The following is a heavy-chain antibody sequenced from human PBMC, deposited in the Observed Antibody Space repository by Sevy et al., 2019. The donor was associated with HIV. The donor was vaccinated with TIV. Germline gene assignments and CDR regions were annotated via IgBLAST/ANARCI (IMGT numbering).Heavy chain of an antibody. V-gene: IGHV1-2*02. CDR1: GYTFTGYY. J-gene: IGHJ6*02. CDR2: INPNSGGT. Sequence: ASVKVSCKASGYTFTGYYMHWVRQAPGQGLEWMGWINPNSGGTNYAQKFQGRVTMTRDTSISTAYMELSRLRSDDTAVYYCAREGIGYCSGGSCYSAYYYYYYGMDVWGQGTTVTVSS. D-gene: IGHD2-15*01. CDR3: AREGIGYCSGGSCYSAYYYYYYGMDV.